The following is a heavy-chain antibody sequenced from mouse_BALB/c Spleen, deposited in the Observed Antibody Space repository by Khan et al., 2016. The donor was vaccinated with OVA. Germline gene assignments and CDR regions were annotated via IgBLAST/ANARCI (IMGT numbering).Heavy chain of an antibody. CDR2: ISYSGST. CDR3: ARTARIKY. J-gene: IGHJ2*01. CDR1: GYSITSGYG. Sequence: VQLKESGPGLVKPSQSLSLTCTVTGYSITSGYGWNWIRQFPGNKLEWVGYISYSGSTNYNPSLKSRISITRDTSKNQFFLQLNSVTTEDTATYYCARTARIKYWGQGTTLTVSS. D-gene: IGHD1-2*01. V-gene: IGHV3-2*02.